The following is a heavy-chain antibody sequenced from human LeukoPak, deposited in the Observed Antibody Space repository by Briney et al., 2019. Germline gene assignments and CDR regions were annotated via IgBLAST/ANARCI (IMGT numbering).Heavy chain of an antibody. V-gene: IGHV3-66*01. J-gene: IGHJ6*02. Sequence: GGSLRLSCAASGFTVSSNYMSWVRQAPGKGLEWVSVIYSGGSTYYADSVKGRFTISRDNSKNTLYLQMNSLRAGDTAVYYCARGYRDDSRLQLWGSYYYYGMDVWGQGTTVTVSS. D-gene: IGHD5-18*01. CDR3: ARGYRDDSRLQLWGSYYYYGMDV. CDR1: GFTVSSNY. CDR2: IYSGGST.